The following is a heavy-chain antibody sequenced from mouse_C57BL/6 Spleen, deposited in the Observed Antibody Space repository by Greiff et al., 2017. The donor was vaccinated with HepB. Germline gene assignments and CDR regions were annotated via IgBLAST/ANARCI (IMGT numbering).Heavy chain of an antibody. CDR2: ISDGGSYT. CDR1: GFTFSSYA. V-gene: IGHV5-4*01. J-gene: IGHJ3*01. D-gene: IGHD2-4*01. Sequence: EVKVVESGGGLVKPGGSLKLSCAASGFTFSSYAMSWVRQTPEKRLEWVATISDGGSYTYYPDNVKGRFTISRDNAKNNLYLQMSHLKSEDTAMYYCAREDYDYDVWFAYWGQGTLVTVSA. CDR3: AREDYDYDVWFAY.